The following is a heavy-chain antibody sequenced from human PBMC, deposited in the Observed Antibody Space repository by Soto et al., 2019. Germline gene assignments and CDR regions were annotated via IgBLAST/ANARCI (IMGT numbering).Heavy chain of an antibody. V-gene: IGHV3-21*01. CDR1: GFTFSSYS. CDR3: ARGLGGGTTLVPSYYYSYMDV. D-gene: IGHD1-7*01. J-gene: IGHJ6*03. Sequence: GSLRLSYAASGFTFSSYSMNWVRQAPGKGLEWVSSISSSSSYIYYADSVKGRFTISRDNAKNSLYLQMNSLRAEDTAVYYCARGLGGGTTLVPSYYYSYMDVRGKGTTVTLYS. CDR2: ISSSSSYI.